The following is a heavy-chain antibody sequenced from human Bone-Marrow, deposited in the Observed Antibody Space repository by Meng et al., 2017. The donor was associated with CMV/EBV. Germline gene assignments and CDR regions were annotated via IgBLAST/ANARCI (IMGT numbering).Heavy chain of an antibody. Sequence: GESLKISCAASGFTFSNSDMNWVRQAPGKGLEWVSGVSWNGSRTHYADSVKGRFIISRDNSRNFLYQQMNSLRPEDTAVYYCAKDWGMGVPTYYYYYGMDVWGQGTTVTVSS. CDR1: GFTFSNSD. CDR3: AKDWGMGVPTYYYYYGMDV. D-gene: IGHD2-2*01. J-gene: IGHJ6*02. CDR2: VSWNGSRT. V-gene: IGHV3-19*01.